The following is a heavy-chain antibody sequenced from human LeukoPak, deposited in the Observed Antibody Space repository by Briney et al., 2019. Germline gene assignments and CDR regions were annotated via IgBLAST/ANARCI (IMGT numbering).Heavy chain of an antibody. Sequence: SSETLSLTCTVSGDSIIGYYWSWLRQPPGKGLEWIGYIHYSGSSNYNPSLQSRVTISVDTSRGHFSLKLSSATAADTAVYYCARGERLGPDFWGQGTLVTVSS. J-gene: IGHJ4*02. CDR3: ARGERLGPDF. CDR2: IHYSGSS. CDR1: GDSIIGYY. V-gene: IGHV4-59*01. D-gene: IGHD1-1*01.